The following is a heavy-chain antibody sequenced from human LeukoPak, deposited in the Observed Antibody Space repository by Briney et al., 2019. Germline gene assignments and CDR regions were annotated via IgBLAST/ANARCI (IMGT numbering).Heavy chain of an antibody. J-gene: IGHJ4*02. D-gene: IGHD3-10*01. V-gene: IGHV1-2*06. CDR1: GYTFTGYY. Sequence: ASVKVSCKDSGYTFTGYYMHWVRQAPGQGLEWMGRSNPNSGETNYAQKFQGGVTMTRDTSISTPYMELSRQRSGDTPVYYCARTRSGSYPFDHWGQGTLDTVSS. CDR2: SNPNSGET. CDR3: ARTRSGSYPFDH.